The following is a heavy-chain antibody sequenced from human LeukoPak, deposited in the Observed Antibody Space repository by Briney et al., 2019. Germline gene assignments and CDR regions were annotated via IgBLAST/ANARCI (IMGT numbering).Heavy chain of an antibody. CDR1: GFTFSDYY. CDR3: AKVADLVVAHYYFDY. CDR2: TMIIDSTI. D-gene: IGHD2-15*01. J-gene: IGHJ4*02. Sequence: GGSLRLSCAASGFTFSDYYMRWIRQARGKGVEWVSYTMIIDSTIYYPHSLKGRFTISSDNANNSLYLQMNSLRAEDTAVYYCAKVADLVVAHYYFDYWGQGTLVTVSS. V-gene: IGHV3-11*01.